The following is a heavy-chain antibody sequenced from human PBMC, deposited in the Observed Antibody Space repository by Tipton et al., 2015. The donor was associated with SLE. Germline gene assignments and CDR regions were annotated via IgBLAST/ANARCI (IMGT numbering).Heavy chain of an antibody. Sequence: GLVKPSGTLSLTCAVSGGSFSGYAWSWIRHPPGKTLEWIGEVSHSGGANYNPPLESRATVSLDRSNNEFSLRLSSVTAADTAVYYCARGVAGYFFYCYMDVWGKGTTVTISS. V-gene: IGHV4-34*01. CDR3: ARGVAGYFFYCYMDV. CDR2: VSHSGGA. J-gene: IGHJ6*03. CDR1: GGSFSGYA. D-gene: IGHD2/OR15-2a*01.